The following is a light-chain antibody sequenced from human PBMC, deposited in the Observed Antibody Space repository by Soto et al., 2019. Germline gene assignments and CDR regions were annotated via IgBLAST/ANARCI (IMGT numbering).Light chain of an antibody. CDR3: QQYTNWPPHT. Sequence: EIVMTQSPATLSVSPGERATFSCMASQSVSTNVAWYQQKPGQSPRLLIYGASTRATGIPARFSGSGSETEFTLTISSLQSEDFAVYYCQQYTNWPPHTFGQGTNLEIK. CDR1: QSVSTN. V-gene: IGKV3-15*01. CDR2: GAS. J-gene: IGKJ2*01.